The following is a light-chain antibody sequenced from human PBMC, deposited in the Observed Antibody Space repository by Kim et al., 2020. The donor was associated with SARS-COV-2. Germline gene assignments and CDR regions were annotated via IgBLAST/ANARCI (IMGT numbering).Light chain of an antibody. Sequence: EIVLTQSPATLSVSPGERATLSCRASQSVSSKLAWYRQEPGRAPRLLIYGASTRATGIPVRFSGSGSGTDFTLTISSLQSEDFAVYYCQQYNNWPLTFGGGTKLEI. J-gene: IGKJ4*01. CDR3: QQYNNWPLT. CDR1: QSVSSK. V-gene: IGKV3-15*01. CDR2: GAS.